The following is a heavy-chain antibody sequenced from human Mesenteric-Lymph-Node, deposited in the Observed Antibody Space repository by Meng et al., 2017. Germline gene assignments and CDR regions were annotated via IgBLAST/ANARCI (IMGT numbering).Heavy chain of an antibody. CDR3: ARRVHDGSGHHYFDY. CDR2: IGYSGTI. CDR1: GGSTTSTSYY. V-gene: IGHV4-39*01. J-gene: IGHJ4*02. Sequence: QLALQGSGPGLVKPSETLSLTCTASGGSTTSTSYYWDWIRQSPAKGLEWIGTIGYSGTIVYNPSLSSRVTMTLDTSKNQFSLKLSSVTAPDTAVYYCARRVHDGSGHHYFDYWGQGTLVTVSS. D-gene: IGHD3-22*01.